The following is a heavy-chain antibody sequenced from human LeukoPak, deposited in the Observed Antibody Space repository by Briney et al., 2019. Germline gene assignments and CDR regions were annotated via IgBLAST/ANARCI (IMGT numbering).Heavy chain of an antibody. Sequence: SETLSLTCTISDDSISNNRYFWAWIRQPPGKGLEWIGSINYSGRTYYNPSLKSRVTISVDKSKNQFSLRLTSVTAADTAVYYCARSGTGLLRYYFDYWGQGTLITVSS. CDR1: DDSISNNRYF. J-gene: IGHJ4*02. D-gene: IGHD3-22*01. CDR2: INYSGRT. CDR3: ARSGTGLLRYYFDY. V-gene: IGHV4-39*07.